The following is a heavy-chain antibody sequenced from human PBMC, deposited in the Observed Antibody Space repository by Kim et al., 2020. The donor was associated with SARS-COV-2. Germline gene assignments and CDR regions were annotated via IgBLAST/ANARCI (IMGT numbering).Heavy chain of an antibody. CDR2: IKQDGRDT. CDR1: TFRFSQYW. Sequence: GGSLRLSCVASTFRFSQYWMSWVRQAPGKGLEWVANIKQDGRDTYYVDSVNGRFSISRDNVRNSLYLQMNGLRPEDTAVYYCARVPGPLGFLGYFDSWGQGTLVTVSS. CDR3: ARVPGPLGFLGYFDS. J-gene: IGHJ4*02. D-gene: IGHD3-3*01. V-gene: IGHV3-7*03.